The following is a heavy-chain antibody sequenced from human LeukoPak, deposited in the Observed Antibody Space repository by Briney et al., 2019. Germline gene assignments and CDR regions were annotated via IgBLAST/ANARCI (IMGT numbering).Heavy chain of an antibody. CDR3: ARDPVHSSGWFAVSYYYMDV. Sequence: GSLRLSCAASGFTFSSYGMHWVRQAPGKGLEWVAFIRYDGSNKYYADSVKGRFTISRDNAKNSLYLQMNSLTAEDTAVYYCARDPVHSSGWFAVSYYYMDVWGKGTTVTVSS. V-gene: IGHV3-30*02. J-gene: IGHJ6*03. D-gene: IGHD6-19*01. CDR2: IRYDGSNK. CDR1: GFTFSSYG.